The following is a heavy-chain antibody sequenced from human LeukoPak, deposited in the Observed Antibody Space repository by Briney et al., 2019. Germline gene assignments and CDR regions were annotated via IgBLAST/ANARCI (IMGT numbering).Heavy chain of an antibody. CDR1: GFTFSSYS. V-gene: IGHV3-48*01. CDR3: ARLLRYYYDSSGLRDFDY. J-gene: IGHJ4*02. CDR2: ISSSSSTI. D-gene: IGHD3-22*01. Sequence: GGSLRLSCAASGFTFSSYSMNWVRQAPGKGLEWVSYISSSSSTIYYADSVKGRFTISRDNAKNSLYLQMNSLRAEDTAVYYCARLLRYYYDSSGLRDFDYWVQGTLVTVSS.